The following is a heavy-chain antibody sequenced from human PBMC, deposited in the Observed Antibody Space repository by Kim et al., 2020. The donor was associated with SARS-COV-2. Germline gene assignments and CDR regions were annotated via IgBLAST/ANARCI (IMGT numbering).Heavy chain of an antibody. CDR1: GFTFSDSY. Sequence: GGSLRLSCAASGFTFSDSYMTWIRQAPGKGLEWVSYISSSGSYTNYADSVKGRFTISRDNAKNSLNLQMNSLRADDTAVYYCARDREGAASFDYWGQGTL. D-gene: IGHD6-25*01. CDR2: ISSSGSYT. CDR3: ARDREGAASFDY. V-gene: IGHV3-11*06. J-gene: IGHJ4*02.